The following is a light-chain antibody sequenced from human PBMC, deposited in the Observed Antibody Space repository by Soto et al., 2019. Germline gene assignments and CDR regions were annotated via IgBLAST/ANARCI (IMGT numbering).Light chain of an antibody. J-gene: IGLJ1*01. CDR3: SSYAGSNNLRDV. Sequence: LTQPPSASGSPGQSVTISCTGTSSDVGGYNYVSWYQQHPGKAPKLMIYEVSKRPSGVPDRFSGSKSGNTASLTVSGLQAEDEADYYCSSYAGSNNLRDVFGTGTKVTVL. V-gene: IGLV2-8*01. CDR2: EVS. CDR1: SSDVGGYNY.